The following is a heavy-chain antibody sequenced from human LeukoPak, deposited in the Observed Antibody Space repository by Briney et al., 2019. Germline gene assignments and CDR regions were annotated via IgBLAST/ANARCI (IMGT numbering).Heavy chain of an antibody. CDR2: IYYSGST. Sequence: SETLSLTCTVSGGSISSSSYYWGWIRQPPGKGLEWIGSIYYSGSTYYNPSLKSRVTMSVDTSKNQFSLRLRSVTAADTAVYYCARGQARLAWFDPWGQGTLVTVSS. J-gene: IGHJ5*02. CDR3: ARGQARLAWFDP. CDR1: GGSISSSSYY. V-gene: IGHV4-39*07. D-gene: IGHD6-19*01.